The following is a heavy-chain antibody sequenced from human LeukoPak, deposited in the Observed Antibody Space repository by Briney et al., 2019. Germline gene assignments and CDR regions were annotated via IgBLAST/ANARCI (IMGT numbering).Heavy chain of an antibody. CDR1: GTTISSYY. CDR3: ALDTSGWSDDSFDI. J-gene: IGHJ3*02. V-gene: IGHV4-59*01. D-gene: IGHD6-19*01. CDR2: IHYSGNS. Sequence: SETLSLTCTVSGTTISSYYWSWIRQSPGKGLEWIGYIHYSGNSNYNPSLKSRVTISVDTSNNQFSLKLRSVTAADTAVYYCALDTSGWSDDSFDIWGQGTTVTVSS.